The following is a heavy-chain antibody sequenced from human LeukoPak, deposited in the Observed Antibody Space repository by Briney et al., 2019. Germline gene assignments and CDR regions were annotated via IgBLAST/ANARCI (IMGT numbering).Heavy chain of an antibody. CDR2: ISGSGGST. CDR1: GFTFSSYA. Sequence: PGGSLRLSCAASGFTFSSYAMSWVRQAPGKGLEWVSAISGSGGSTYYADSVKGRFTISRDNSKNTLYLQMNSLRAEDTAVYYCAKFLRWLNSPDPPEDYWGQGTLVTVSS. CDR3: AKFLRWLNSPDPPEDY. D-gene: IGHD5-18*01. J-gene: IGHJ4*02. V-gene: IGHV3-23*01.